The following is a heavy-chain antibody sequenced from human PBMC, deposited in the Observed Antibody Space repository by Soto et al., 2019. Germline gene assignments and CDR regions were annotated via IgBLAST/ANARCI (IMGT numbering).Heavy chain of an antibody. J-gene: IGHJ4*02. CDR1: GYSISSGYY. CDR3: ATVPGELNHEYNWSEYYFDY. CDR2: IYHSGST. D-gene: IGHD1-20*01. V-gene: IGHV4-38-2*01. Sequence: SESLSLTCAVSGYSISSGYYWGWIRQPPGKVLEWIGSIYHSGSTYYNPSLKSRVTISVDTSKNQFSLKLSSVTAADTAVYYCATVPGELNHEYNWSEYYFDYWGQGTLVTVSS.